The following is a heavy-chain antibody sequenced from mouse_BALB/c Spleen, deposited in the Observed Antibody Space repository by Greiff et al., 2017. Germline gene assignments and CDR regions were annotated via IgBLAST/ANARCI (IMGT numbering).Heavy chain of an antibody. CDR3: ARDRGQLGGNYAMDY. V-gene: IGHV5-9-4*01. Sequence: EVKLQESGGGLVKPGGSLKLSCAASGFTFSSYAMSWVRQSPEKRLEWVAEISSGGSYTYYPDTVTGRFTISRDNAKNTLYLEMSSLRSEDTAMYYCARDRGQLGGNYAMDYWGQGTSVTVSS. J-gene: IGHJ4*01. D-gene: IGHD4-1*02. CDR2: ISSGGSYT. CDR1: GFTFSSYA.